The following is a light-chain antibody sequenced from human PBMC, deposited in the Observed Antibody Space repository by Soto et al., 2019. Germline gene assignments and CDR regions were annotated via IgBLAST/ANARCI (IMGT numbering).Light chain of an antibody. CDR1: QYISNY. J-gene: IGKJ2*01. Sequence: DIKMTQSPSSLSASVGDRVTITCRASQYISNYLNWYQQKSGTAPKLLIHTASTLQSGVPSRFSGRGSGPDVTLTISSVQPDDFDIYFCQQSYSTPPTFGQGTTLEIK. V-gene: IGKV1-39*01. CDR2: TAS. CDR3: QQSYSTPPT.